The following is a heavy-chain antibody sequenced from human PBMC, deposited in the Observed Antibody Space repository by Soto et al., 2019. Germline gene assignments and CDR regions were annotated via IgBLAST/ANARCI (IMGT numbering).Heavy chain of an antibody. V-gene: IGHV3-7*01. J-gene: IGHJ5*02. D-gene: IGHD3-10*01. CDR3: ARELLWFGEPPAS. CDR2: IKQDGSGK. CDR1: GFTFSSYW. Sequence: GGSLRLSCAASGFTFSSYWMSWVRQAPGKGLEWVANIKQDGSGKYYVDSVKGRFTISRDNAKNSLYLQMNSLRAEDTAVYYCARELLWFGEPPASWGQGTLVTVSS.